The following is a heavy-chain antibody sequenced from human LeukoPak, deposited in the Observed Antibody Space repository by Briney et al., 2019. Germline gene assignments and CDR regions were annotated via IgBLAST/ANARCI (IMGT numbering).Heavy chain of an antibody. Sequence: SETLSLACAVYGGSFSGYYWSWIRQPPGKGLEWIGEINHSGSTNYNPSLKSRVTISVDTSKNQFSLKLSSVTAAYTAVYYCARARYYYDSSGYILDYWGQGTLVTVSS. CDR2: INHSGST. J-gene: IGHJ4*02. CDR1: GGSFSGYY. V-gene: IGHV4-34*01. D-gene: IGHD3-22*01. CDR3: ARARYYYDSSGYILDY.